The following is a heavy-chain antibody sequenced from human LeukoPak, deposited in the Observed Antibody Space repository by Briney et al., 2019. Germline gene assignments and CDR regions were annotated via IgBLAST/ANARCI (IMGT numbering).Heavy chain of an antibody. J-gene: IGHJ5*02. CDR3: TRERLNSYDPRERRFDP. V-gene: IGHV3-49*04. Sequence: PGGSLRLSCTASGFTFADHAMTWVRQAPGKGLGCVGFIRSKAFGGTTEYAASVKGRFTISRDDSSSVVYLQMNRLKTEDSAVYYCTRERLNSYDPRERRFDPWGQGTLVTVSS. CDR2: IRSKAFGGTT. D-gene: IGHD3-22*01. CDR1: GFTFADHA.